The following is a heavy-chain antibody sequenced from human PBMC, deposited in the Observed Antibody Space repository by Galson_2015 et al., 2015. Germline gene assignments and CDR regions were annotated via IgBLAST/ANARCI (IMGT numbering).Heavy chain of an antibody. V-gene: IGHV1-8*01. J-gene: IGHJ4*02. CDR3: ARAYCSGGTCYGFDF. CDR2: MNPNSGNT. CDR1: GYTFTSFD. Sequence: SVKVSCKASGYTFTSFDINWVRRATGQGLEWMGWMNPNSGNTGYAQKFQGRVTMTRNPSISTAYMELSSLRSEDTAVYYCARAYCSGGTCYGFDFWGQGSQVTVSS. D-gene: IGHD2-15*01.